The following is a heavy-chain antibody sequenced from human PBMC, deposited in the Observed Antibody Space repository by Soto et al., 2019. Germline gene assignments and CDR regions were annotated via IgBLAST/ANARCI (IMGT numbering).Heavy chain of an antibody. J-gene: IGHJ4*02. D-gene: IGHD4-17*01. CDR3: ARWDYGDPDY. CDR2: ISAYNGNT. CDR1: GYTFTSYG. V-gene: IGHV1-18*01. Sequence: VSVKPSSKASGYTFTSYGMCWARQATGQGLEWMGWISAYNGNTNYAQKLQGRVTMTTDTSTSTAYMELRSLRSDDTAVYYCARWDYGDPDYWGEATLVTVSS.